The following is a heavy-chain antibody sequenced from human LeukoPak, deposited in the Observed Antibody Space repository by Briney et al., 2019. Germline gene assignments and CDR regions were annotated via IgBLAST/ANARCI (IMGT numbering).Heavy chain of an antibody. CDR1: GYTFTSYG. J-gene: IGHJ6*04. D-gene: IGHD3-22*01. CDR3: ARDSSGYYYLTSMDV. Sequence: ASVKVSCKASGYTFTSYGISWVRQAPGQGLEWMGWIGAYNGNTNYAQKLQGRVTMTTDTSTSTAYMELRSLRSDDTAVYYCARDSSGYYYLTSMDVWGKGTTVTISS. CDR2: IGAYNGNT. V-gene: IGHV1-18*01.